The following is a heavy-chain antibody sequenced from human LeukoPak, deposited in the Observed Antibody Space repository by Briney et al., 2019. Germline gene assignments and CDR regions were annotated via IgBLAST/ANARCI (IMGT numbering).Heavy chain of an antibody. Sequence: ASVKVSCKASGYPFTSYGITWVRQAPGQGLEWMGWVSTYNGNTNYAQKLQGRVTMTRDTSTSTVYMELSSLRSEDTAVYYCARGYYGSGSYKAFDIWGQGTMVTVSS. D-gene: IGHD3-10*01. V-gene: IGHV1-18*01. J-gene: IGHJ3*02. CDR3: ARGYYGSGSYKAFDI. CDR2: VSTYNGNT. CDR1: GYPFTSYG.